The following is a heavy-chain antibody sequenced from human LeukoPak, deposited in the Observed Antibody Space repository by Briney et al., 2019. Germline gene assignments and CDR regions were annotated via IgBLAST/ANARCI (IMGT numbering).Heavy chain of an antibody. CDR3: AREGSPSFH. CDR2: IYHSGST. D-gene: IGHD6-6*01. V-gene: IGHV4-30-2*01. J-gene: IGHJ4*02. Sequence: SETLSLTCAVSGGSISSGGYSWSWIRQPPGKGLEWIGYIYHSGSTNYNPSLKSRVTISVDTSKNQFSLKLSSVTAADTAVYYCAREGSPSFHWGQGTLVTVSS. CDR1: GGSISSGGYS.